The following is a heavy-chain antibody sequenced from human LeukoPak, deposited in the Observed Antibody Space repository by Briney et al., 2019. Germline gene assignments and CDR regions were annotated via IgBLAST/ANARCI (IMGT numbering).Heavy chain of an antibody. CDR1: GFTFSDYA. CDR3: TRGNQVLLYFFDY. J-gene: IGHJ4*02. V-gene: IGHV3-49*04. Sequence: PGRSLRLSCTASGFTFSDYAMSWVRQAPGKGLEWVGFIRSKAYGRTTEYAASVKGRFTISRDDSKSIAYLEMNSLITEDTAVYYCTRGNQVLLYFFDYWGQGTLATASS. D-gene: IGHD2-2*01. CDR2: IRSKAYGRTT.